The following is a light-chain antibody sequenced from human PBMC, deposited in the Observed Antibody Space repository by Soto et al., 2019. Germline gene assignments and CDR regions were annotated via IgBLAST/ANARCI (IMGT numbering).Light chain of an antibody. Sequence: EIVLTQSPATLSLSPGEKATLSCRASQSVSNYLAWYQQKPGQAPRLLIYDASTRATGIPARFSGSGSATDFTLTISSLEPEDFAVYYCQQRSSWITFGQGTRLEIK. CDR2: DAS. CDR1: QSVSNY. J-gene: IGKJ5*01. CDR3: QQRSSWIT. V-gene: IGKV3-11*01.